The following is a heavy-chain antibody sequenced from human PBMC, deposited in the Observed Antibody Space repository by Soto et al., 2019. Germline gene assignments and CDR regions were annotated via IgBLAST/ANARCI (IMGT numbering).Heavy chain of an antibody. J-gene: IGHJ4*02. CDR1: GVSLSSYI. Sequence: SVKVSCKASGVSLSSYIINWVRQAPGQGFEWMGGIIPLFGSANHAQKLQGRVIITADVSTNTVYMEMSSLRFEDTAIYYCIYHYDSSGFYYVDSWGQGTQVTVSS. CDR3: IYHYDSSGFYYVDS. V-gene: IGHV1-69*13. D-gene: IGHD3-22*01. CDR2: IIPLFGSA.